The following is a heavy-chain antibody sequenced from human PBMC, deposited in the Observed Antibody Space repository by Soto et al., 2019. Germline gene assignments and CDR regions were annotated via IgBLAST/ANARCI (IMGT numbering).Heavy chain of an antibody. D-gene: IGHD2-15*01. V-gene: IGHV3-23*01. J-gene: IGHJ4*02. CDR3: AREDGGGPFDY. CDR1: GFMFSAYA. Sequence: DVHLLESGGGLVQPGGSLRLSCAASGFMFSAYAMHWVRQAPGRGLEWVSSMSGTSADTYYADSVKGRFTVSRDSSKDTLYLQLNSLRAEDTALYFCAREDGGGPFDYWGQGTLVIVSS. CDR2: MSGTSADT.